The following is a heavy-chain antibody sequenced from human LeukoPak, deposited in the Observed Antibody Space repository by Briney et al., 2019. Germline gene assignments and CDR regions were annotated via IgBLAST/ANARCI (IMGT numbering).Heavy chain of an antibody. Sequence: SETLSLTCTVSGGSISSYYWSWIRQPAGKGLEWIGRTYTSGSTNYNPSLKSRVTMSVDTSKNQFSLKLGSVTAADTAVYYCARDEQQLVPRGMDVWGQGTTVTLSS. V-gene: IGHV4-4*07. CDR3: ARDEQQLVPRGMDV. D-gene: IGHD6-13*01. J-gene: IGHJ6*02. CDR2: TYTSGST. CDR1: GGSISSYY.